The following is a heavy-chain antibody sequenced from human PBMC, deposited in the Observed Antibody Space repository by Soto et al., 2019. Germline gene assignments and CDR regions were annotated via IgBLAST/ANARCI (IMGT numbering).Heavy chain of an antibody. Sequence: QMHVVQSGPEVKKPGTSVKVSCKGSGFTFSRSAVQWVRQARGQGLEWIGWIVAASGKTDYSQLFQERVTITRDMSTSTAYMELSRLSSEDTAVYYCAATLDWGSYDFGGYPSWGQGTLVTVSS. CDR2: IVAASGKT. D-gene: IGHD3-22*01. J-gene: IGHJ4*02. CDR3: AATLDWGSYDFGGYPS. CDR1: GFTFSRSA. V-gene: IGHV1-58*01.